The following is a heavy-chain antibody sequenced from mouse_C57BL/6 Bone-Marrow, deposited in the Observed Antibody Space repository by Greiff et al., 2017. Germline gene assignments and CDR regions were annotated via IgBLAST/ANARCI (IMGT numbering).Heavy chain of an antibody. CDR2: ISYDGSN. Sequence: EVKLVESGPGLVKPSQSLSLTCSVTGYSITSGYYWNWIRQFPGNKLEWMGYISYDGSNNYNPSLKNRISITRDTSKNQFFLKLNSVTTEDTATYYCARDYDYGFAYWGQWTLVTVSA. J-gene: IGHJ3*01. V-gene: IGHV3-6*01. CDR3: ARDYDYGFAY. D-gene: IGHD2-4*01. CDR1: GYSITSGYY.